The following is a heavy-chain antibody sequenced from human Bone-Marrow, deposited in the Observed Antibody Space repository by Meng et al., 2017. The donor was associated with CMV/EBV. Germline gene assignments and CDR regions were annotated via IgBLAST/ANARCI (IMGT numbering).Heavy chain of an antibody. V-gene: IGHV1-2*02. Sequence: SVKVSCKASGYTFTGYYMHWVRQAPGQGLEWMGWINPNSGGTNYAQKFQGRVTMTRDTSISTAYMELSRLRSDDTAVYYCARDRDEDGYDYYYYYGMDVWGQGTTVTVSS. D-gene: IGHD5-18*01. J-gene: IGHJ6*02. CDR3: ARDRDEDGYDYYYYYGMDV. CDR1: GYTFTGYY. CDR2: INPNSGGT.